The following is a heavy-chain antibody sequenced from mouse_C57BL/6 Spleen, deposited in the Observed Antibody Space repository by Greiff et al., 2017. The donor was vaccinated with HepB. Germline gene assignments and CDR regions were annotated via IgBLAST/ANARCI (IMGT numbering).Heavy chain of an antibody. J-gene: IGHJ4*01. V-gene: IGHV10-1*01. CDR1: GFSFNTYA. CDR3: VRSIWSGAMDY. D-gene: IGHD1-1*02. CDR2: IRSKSNNYAT. Sequence: EVMLVESGGGLVQPKGSLKLSCAASGFSFNTYAMNWVRQAPGKGLEWVARIRSKSNNYATYYADSVKDRFTISRDDSESMLYLQMNNLKTEDTAMYYCVRSIWSGAMDYWGQGTSVTVSS.